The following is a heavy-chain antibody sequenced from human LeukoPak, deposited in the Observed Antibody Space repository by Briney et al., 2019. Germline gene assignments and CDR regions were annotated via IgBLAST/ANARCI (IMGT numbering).Heavy chain of an antibody. V-gene: IGHV3-23*01. Sequence: GGSLRLSCAASGFTFSSYAMSWVRQAPGKGLQWVSAISDTGVSTYYADSVKGRFTISRDNSKNTLHLQMNSLRAEDTAVYYCAKDSMAELWSSIGAFDIWGQGTMVTVSS. J-gene: IGHJ3*02. CDR2: ISDTGVST. D-gene: IGHD5-18*01. CDR1: GFTFSSYA. CDR3: AKDSMAELWSSIGAFDI.